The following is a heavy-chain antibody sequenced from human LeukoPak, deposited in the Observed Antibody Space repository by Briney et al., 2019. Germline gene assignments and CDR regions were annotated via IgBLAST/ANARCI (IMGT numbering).Heavy chain of an antibody. Sequence: GASVKLSCKASGGPVSSYAISWVRQAPGQGLEWMGWISAYNGNTNYAQKLQGRVTMTTDTSTSTAYMELRSLRSDDTAVYYCARGGYSYGWGAYYYMDVWGKGTTVTISS. J-gene: IGHJ6*03. D-gene: IGHD5-18*01. V-gene: IGHV1-18*01. CDR2: ISAYNGNT. CDR1: GGPVSSYA. CDR3: ARGGYSYGWGAYYYMDV.